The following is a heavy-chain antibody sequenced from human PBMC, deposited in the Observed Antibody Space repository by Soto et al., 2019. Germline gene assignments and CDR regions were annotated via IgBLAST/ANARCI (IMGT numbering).Heavy chain of an antibody. CDR3: ARVWGCIGTSCGSPFDY. CDR2: VSSYNDNT. CDR1: GYTLASYG. J-gene: IGHJ4*02. V-gene: IGHV1-18*01. D-gene: IGHD2-2*01. Sequence: QVQLVQSGAEVKKPGASVKVSCKASGYTLASYGITWVRQAPGQGLEWMGWVSSYNDNTNYAQRLQGRVTMTTDASTSTAYMELRSLRSDDTAGYYCARVWGCIGTSCGSPFDYWGQGTLVTVSS.